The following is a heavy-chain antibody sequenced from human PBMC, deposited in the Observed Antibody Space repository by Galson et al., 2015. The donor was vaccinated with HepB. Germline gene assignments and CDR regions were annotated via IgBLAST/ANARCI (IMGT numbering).Heavy chain of an antibody. CDR1: GFTFSSYG. Sequence: SLRLSCAASGFTFSSYGMHWVRQAPGKGLEWVAFIRYDGSNKYYADSVKGRFTISRDNSKNTLYLQMNSLRAEDTAVYYCATIPYCSSTSCYVGFIDYFDYWGQGTLVTVSS. CDR2: IRYDGSNK. CDR3: ATIPYCSSTSCYVGFIDYFDY. V-gene: IGHV3-30*02. D-gene: IGHD2-2*01. J-gene: IGHJ4*02.